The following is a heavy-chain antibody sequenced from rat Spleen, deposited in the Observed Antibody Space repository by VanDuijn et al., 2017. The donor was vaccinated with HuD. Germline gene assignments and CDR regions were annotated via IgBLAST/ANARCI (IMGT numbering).Heavy chain of an antibody. V-gene: IGHV2S61*01. CDR1: GFSLSSYG. J-gene: IGHJ4*01. Sequence: QVQLKESGPGLVQPSQTLSLTCTVSGFSLSSYGVIWVRQPPGKGLEWMGVIWGNGNTNYNSALKSRLSISRDTSKSQVFLKMNNPQTEVTAMYFCARSDYYDGSYYPLVMDAWGQGASVTVSS. CDR2: IWGNGNT. CDR3: ARSDYYDGSYYPLVMDA. D-gene: IGHD1-12*02.